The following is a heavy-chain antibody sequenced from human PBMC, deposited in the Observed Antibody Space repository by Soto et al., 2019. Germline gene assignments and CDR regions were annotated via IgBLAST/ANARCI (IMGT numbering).Heavy chain of an antibody. J-gene: IGHJ6*04. CDR1: GGSITHYY. V-gene: IGHV4-59*01. CDR3: ARDFNGVLTDVRGPRGTDV. D-gene: IGHD1-20*01. CDR2: IYNSVNT. Sequence: QVQLQESGPGLVKPSETLSLTCAVSGGSITHYYWAWIRQPPGQGLAWIGYIYNSVNTKSNPSLKGRVHLLMATSKAQCSLNLSSVTAAGAAVYFCARDFNGVLTDVRGPRGTDVWGSGTAVTVSS.